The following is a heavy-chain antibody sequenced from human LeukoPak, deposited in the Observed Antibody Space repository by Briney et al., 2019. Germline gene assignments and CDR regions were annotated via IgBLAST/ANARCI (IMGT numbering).Heavy chain of an antibody. Sequence: GGSLRLSCAASGFTFNSYPMNWVRQAPGKGLEWVSSISSSSTYTFYADSVKSRFTISRDNAKNSLYLQMNSLRAEDTAVYYCAREAGFDMWGQGTMVTVSS. CDR3: AREAGFDM. J-gene: IGHJ3*02. CDR2: ISSSSTYT. CDR1: GFTFNSYP. D-gene: IGHD6-19*01. V-gene: IGHV3-21*06.